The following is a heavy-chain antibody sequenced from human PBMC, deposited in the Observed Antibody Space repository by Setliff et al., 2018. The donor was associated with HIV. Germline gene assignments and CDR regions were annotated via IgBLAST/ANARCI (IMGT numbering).Heavy chain of an antibody. CDR2: ITYDGSRT. V-gene: IGHV3-30*01. D-gene: IGHD2-15*01. J-gene: IGHJ6*04. CDR1: GFTFSNFA. CDR3: ARLGYCTGGSCYYYEMDV. Sequence: GGSLRLSCVVSGFTFSNFAMHWVRQAPGKGLEWVSVITYDGSRTYYVDSVKCRFTISRDDSKSTLYLHLNSLRPEDTAVYYCARLGYCTGGSCYYYEMDVWGKGTTVTVSS.